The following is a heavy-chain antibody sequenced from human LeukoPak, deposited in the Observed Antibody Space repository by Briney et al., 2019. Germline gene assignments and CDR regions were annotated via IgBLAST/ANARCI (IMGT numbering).Heavy chain of an antibody. J-gene: IGHJ4*02. CDR3: ARAHYSSFDY. Sequence: GGSLRLSCAASGFTFSNYYMHWVRQAPGKGLVWVSRISTDGSSTRYADSVKGRFTISRDNAKNSLYLQSLYLQMNSLRAEDTAVYYCARAHYSSFDYWGQGTLVTVSS. CDR1: GFTFSNYY. D-gene: IGHD6-13*01. V-gene: IGHV3-74*01. CDR2: ISTDGSST.